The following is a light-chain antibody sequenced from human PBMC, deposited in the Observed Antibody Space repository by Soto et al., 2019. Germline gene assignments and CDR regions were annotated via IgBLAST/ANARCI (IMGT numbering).Light chain of an antibody. CDR2: EVS. CDR3: SSFTSGSTL. CDR1: SSDVGGYNY. Sequence: QSALTQPASVSGSPGQSITISCTGNSSDVGGYNYVSWYQQHPGKAPKLMIYEVSNRPSGVSNRFSGSKSGNTASLTISGLQAEDEADYYCSSFTSGSTLFGTGTKLTVL. V-gene: IGLV2-14*01. J-gene: IGLJ1*01.